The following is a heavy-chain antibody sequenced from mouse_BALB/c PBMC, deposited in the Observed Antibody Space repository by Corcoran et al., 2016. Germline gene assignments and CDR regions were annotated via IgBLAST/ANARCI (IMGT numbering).Heavy chain of an antibody. V-gene: IGHV14-3*02. CDR1: GFNIKDTY. CDR2: IDPANGNT. CDR3: ARSQYGNYAMDY. J-gene: IGHJ4*01. Sequence: EVQLQQSGAELVKPGASVTLSCTASGFNIKDTYMHWVKQRPEQGLEWIGRIDPANGNTKYDPKFQGKATITADTSSNTAYLQLSSLTSEDTAVYYCARSQYGNYAMDYWGQGTSVTVSS. D-gene: IGHD2-10*02.